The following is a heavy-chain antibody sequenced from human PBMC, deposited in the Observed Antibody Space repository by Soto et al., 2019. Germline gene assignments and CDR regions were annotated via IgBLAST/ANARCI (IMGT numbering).Heavy chain of an antibody. Sequence: GASVKLSGTDCGYSFHTYAISCVRQAPGQGLEWVGWISGYNGNTNYAEKFQGRVTLTTDTSTKTAFMELRGLTSDDTAVYYCAREYGMDVWGQGTTVTVSS. CDR1: GYSFHTYA. V-gene: IGHV1-18*01. CDR2: ISGYNGNT. CDR3: AREYGMDV. J-gene: IGHJ6*02.